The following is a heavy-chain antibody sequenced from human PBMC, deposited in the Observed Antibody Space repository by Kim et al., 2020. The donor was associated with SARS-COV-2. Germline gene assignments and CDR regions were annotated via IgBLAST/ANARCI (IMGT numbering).Heavy chain of an antibody. J-gene: IGHJ6*02. CDR2: MNPNSGNT. V-gene: IGHV1-8*01. CDR1: GYTFTSYD. D-gene: IGHD3-3*01. Sequence: ASVKVSCKASGYTFTSYDINWVRQATGQGLEWMGWMNPNSGNTGYAQKFQVRVTMTRNTSIRTAYMELSSLRSEDTAVYYCARGLRREITIFGVITHYGMDVWGQGTTVTVSS. CDR3: ARGLRREITIFGVITHYGMDV.